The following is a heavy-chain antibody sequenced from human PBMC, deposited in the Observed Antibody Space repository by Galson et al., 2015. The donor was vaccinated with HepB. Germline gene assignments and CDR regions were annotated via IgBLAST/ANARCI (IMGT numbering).Heavy chain of an antibody. V-gene: IGHV3-48*02. D-gene: IGHD5-12*01. CDR3: VKNGDIVATIFAY. Sequence: SLRLSCAASGFTFSRFAMNWVRQVPGKGLEWVSYISISSTTIYYADSVKGRFTISRDNAKNLVFLQMNSLRDEDTALYYCVKNGDIVATIFAYWGQGALVTVSS. CDR1: GFTFSRFA. CDR2: ISISSTTI. J-gene: IGHJ4*02.